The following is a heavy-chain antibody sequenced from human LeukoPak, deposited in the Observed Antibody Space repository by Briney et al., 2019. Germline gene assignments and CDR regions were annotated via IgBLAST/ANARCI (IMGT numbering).Heavy chain of an antibody. CDR3: ARESRLTGYYS. Sequence: ASVKVSCKASGYTFTNYAINWVRQAPGQGLEWMGWINPNSGGTNYAQKFQGRVTMTRDTSISTAYMELSRLRSDDTAVYYCARESRLTGYYSWGQGTLVTVSS. CDR1: GYTFTNYA. D-gene: IGHD3-9*01. V-gene: IGHV1-2*02. CDR2: INPNSGGT. J-gene: IGHJ4*02.